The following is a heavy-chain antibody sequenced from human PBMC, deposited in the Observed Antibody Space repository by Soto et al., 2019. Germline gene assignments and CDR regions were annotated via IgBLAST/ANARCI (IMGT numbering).Heavy chain of an antibody. CDR3: ATVSWGAVAGTYAFDI. CDR1: GYTLTELS. V-gene: IGHV1-24*01. J-gene: IGHJ3*02. CDR2: FDLEDGET. Sequence: GASVKVSCTVSGYTLTELSMYWVGPAPGKGLEWMGGFDLEDGETIYAQKFQGRVTMTEDTSTDTAYMELSSLRSEDTAVYYCATVSWGAVAGTYAFDIWGQGTMVTVSS. D-gene: IGHD6-19*01.